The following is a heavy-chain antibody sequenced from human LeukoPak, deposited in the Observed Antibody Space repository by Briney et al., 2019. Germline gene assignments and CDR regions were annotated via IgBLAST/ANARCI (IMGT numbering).Heavy chain of an antibody. J-gene: IGHJ4*02. Sequence: SETLSLTCAISGDSVSSNSAAWNWIRQSPSRGLEWLGRTYYRSKWYNDYAVSVKGRITINPDTSKNQFSLQLNSVTPEDTAVYYCARDLIRCTNGVCYTYYFDYWGQGTLVTVSS. V-gene: IGHV6-1*01. CDR2: TYYRSKWYN. CDR3: ARDLIRCTNGVCYTYYFDY. D-gene: IGHD2-8*01. CDR1: GDSVSSNSAA.